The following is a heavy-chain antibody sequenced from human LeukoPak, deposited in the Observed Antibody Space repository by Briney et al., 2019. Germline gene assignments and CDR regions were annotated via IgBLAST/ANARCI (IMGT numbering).Heavy chain of an antibody. Sequence: PSETLSLTCTVSGGSISSYYWCWIRQPPGKGLEWSGYIYYSGSTNYNPSLKSRVTISVDTSENQFSMKLSSVTAADTAVYYCARRTGYYGAFDIWGQGTMVTVSS. CDR1: GGSISSYY. J-gene: IGHJ3*02. V-gene: IGHV4-59*08. CDR3: ARRTGYYGAFDI. CDR2: IYYSGST. D-gene: IGHD3/OR15-3a*01.